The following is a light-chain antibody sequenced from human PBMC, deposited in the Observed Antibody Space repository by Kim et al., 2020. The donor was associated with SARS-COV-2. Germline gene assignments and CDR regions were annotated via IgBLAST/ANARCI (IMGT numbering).Light chain of an antibody. J-gene: IGKJ5*01. CDR1: ESISKY. CDR3: QQRYIAPPIT. CDR2: DAS. Sequence: EIVLTQSPATLTLSPGERATLSCRASESISKYLAWYQQKPGQAPRLLISDASKRATGIPARFTGSGSGTDFSLSISSLEPENISVYYCQQRYIAPPITFGQGTRLGIK. V-gene: IGKV3-11*01.